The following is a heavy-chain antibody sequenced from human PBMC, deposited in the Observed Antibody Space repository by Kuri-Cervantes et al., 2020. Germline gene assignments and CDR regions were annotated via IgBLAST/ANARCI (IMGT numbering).Heavy chain of an antibody. CDR3: ARSMTTVTLFDC. CDR2: ITSSSYI. Sequence: LSLTCAASGFTFSSYGMHWVRQAPGKGLEWVSSITSSSYIYYADSVKGRFTVSRDNAKNSLYLQMNSLRAEDTAVYYCARSMTTVTLFDCWGQGTLVTVSS. CDR1: GFTFSSYG. D-gene: IGHD4-17*01. V-gene: IGHV3-21*04. J-gene: IGHJ4*02.